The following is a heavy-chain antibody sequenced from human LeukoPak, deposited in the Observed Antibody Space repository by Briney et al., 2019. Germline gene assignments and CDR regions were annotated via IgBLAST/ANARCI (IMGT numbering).Heavy chain of an antibody. J-gene: IGHJ5*02. CDR3: ARIISTGPHPYYWFDP. Sequence: PSETLSLTCNVSGGSISSANHYWSWIRQLPGKGLEWIGYIYYSGTTYYNPSLESRLTMSLDTSKNQFSVNLSSVTAADTAVYYCARIISTGPHPYYWFDPWGQGTLVTVSS. V-gene: IGHV4-31*03. CDR2: IYYSGTT. D-gene: IGHD3-9*01. CDR1: GGSISSANHY.